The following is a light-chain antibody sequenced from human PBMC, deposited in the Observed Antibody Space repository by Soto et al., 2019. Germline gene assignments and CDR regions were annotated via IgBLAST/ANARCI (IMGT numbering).Light chain of an antibody. CDR3: QTWTTGIHV. CDR2: LNSDGSH. V-gene: IGLV4-69*02. CDR1: SGHSSYA. J-gene: IGLJ1*01. Sequence: QLVLTQSPSASASLGASVKLTCTLSSGHSSYAIAWHQQQPEKGPRYLMKLNSDGSHSKGDGIPDRFSGSSSGAERYLTISSLPAEDEADYYCQTWTTGIHVFGSGTKLTVL.